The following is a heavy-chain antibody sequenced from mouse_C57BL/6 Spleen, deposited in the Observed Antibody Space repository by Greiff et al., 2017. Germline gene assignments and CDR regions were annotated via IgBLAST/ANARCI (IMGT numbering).Heavy chain of an antibody. Sequence: QVQLQQSGPELVKPGASVKLSCKASGYTFTSYWMHWVKQRPIQGLEWIGNIDPSDSETHYNQKFKDKATLTVDKSSSTAYMQLSSLTSEDSAVYYCARGRVYDGYPYAMDYWGQGTSVTVSS. J-gene: IGHJ4*01. D-gene: IGHD2-3*01. CDR1: GYTFTSYW. CDR3: ARGRVYDGYPYAMDY. V-gene: IGHV1-52*01. CDR2: IDPSDSET.